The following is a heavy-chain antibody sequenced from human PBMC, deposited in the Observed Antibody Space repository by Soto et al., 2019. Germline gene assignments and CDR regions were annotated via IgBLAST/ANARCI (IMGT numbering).Heavy chain of an antibody. CDR3: ASRSGRRGYYYYYYGMDV. V-gene: IGHV4-4*02. CDR1: GGSISSSNW. CDR2: IYHSGST. D-gene: IGHD1-26*01. Sequence: PSETLSLTCAVSGGSISSSNWWSWVRQPPGKGLEWIGEIYHSGSTNYNPSLKSRVTISVDKSKNQFSLKLSSVTAADTAVYYWASRSGRRGYYYYYYGMDVWGQGTTVTVSS. J-gene: IGHJ6*02.